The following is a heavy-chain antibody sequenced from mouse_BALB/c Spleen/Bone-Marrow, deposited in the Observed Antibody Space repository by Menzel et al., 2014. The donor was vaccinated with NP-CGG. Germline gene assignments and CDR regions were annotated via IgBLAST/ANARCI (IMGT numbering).Heavy chain of an antibody. J-gene: IGHJ2*01. Sequence: EVQLVESGGDLVQPGGSLKLSCAASGLTFSNYNISWVRQTPEKRLERVAYISNGGGNTYYPDTVKGRFTISRDNAKNTLHLQMTSLKSEDTAIYYCARHETGTGQYFDYWGQGTTLTVSS. CDR3: ARHETGTGQYFDY. CDR2: ISNGGGNT. CDR1: GLTFSNYN. D-gene: IGHD4-1*01. V-gene: IGHV5-12-2*01.